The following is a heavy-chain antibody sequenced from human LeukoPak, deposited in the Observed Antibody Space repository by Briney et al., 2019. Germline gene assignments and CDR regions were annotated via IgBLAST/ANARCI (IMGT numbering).Heavy chain of an antibody. Sequence: SETLSLTCTVSGGSISTYYWNWIRQPPGKGLEWIGYIYYSGSTNYNPSLKSRVTISVDTSKNQFSLKLSSVTAADTAVYYCAREVVAAPGTVDYWGQGTLVTVSS. J-gene: IGHJ4*01. V-gene: IGHV4-59*01. CDR2: IYYSGST. CDR1: GGSISTYY. D-gene: IGHD6-13*01. CDR3: AREVVAAPGTVDY.